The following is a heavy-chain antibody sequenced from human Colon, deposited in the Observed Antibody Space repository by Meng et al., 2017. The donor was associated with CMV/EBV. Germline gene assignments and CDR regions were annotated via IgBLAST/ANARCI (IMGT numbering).Heavy chain of an antibody. Sequence: QVQLVQSGTEVEKPAASVNVSCKTSGYTFTANHLHWVRQAPGQGLEGMGWIYPQDGGTYFAQKFKDRVTLTRDTSITTAYMELSGLTSDDTAIYYCVRESWYFDFWGEGTLVTVSS. CDR1: GYTFTANH. CDR2: IYPQDGGT. J-gene: IGHJ4*02. CDR3: VRESWYFDF. V-gene: IGHV1-2*02. D-gene: IGHD6-13*01.